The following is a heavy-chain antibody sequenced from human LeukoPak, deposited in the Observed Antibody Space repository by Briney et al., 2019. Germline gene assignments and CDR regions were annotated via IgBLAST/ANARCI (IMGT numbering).Heavy chain of an antibody. J-gene: IGHJ4*02. CDR1: GYTFTSYG. D-gene: IGHD3-9*01. CDR3: ARDGGSDSKYYDILTAGDY. V-gene: IGHV1-18*04. CDR2: ISAYNCNT. Sequence: GASVKVSCKASGYTFTSYGISWVRQAPGQGLEWMGWISAYNCNTNYPPKPQGRVTMTTDTSSSTAYMELRSLRSDDTAVYYCARDGGSDSKYYDILTAGDYWGQGTLVTVSS.